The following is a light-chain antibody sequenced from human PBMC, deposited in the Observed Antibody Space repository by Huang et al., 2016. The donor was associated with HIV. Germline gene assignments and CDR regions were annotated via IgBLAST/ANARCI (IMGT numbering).Light chain of an antibody. CDR3: QKYNSAPRT. V-gene: IGKV1-27*01. CDR1: QDISNF. CDR2: AAS. Sequence: IQMTQSPPSLSASLGDSVTLTCRASQDISNFLAWYKQKPGGLPKLLIYAASTLQSGVSSRVSGSGYGLDFTLTITNLQPEDIATYYCQKYNSAPRTFGQGTKLEVK. J-gene: IGKJ1*01.